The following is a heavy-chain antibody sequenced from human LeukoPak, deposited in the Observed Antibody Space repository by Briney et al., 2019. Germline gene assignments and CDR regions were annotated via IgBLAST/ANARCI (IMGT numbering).Heavy chain of an antibody. Sequence: SETLSLTCVVSGASISTYYWTWIRQPPGKGLEWIGYVFSSGSTNSNPSLKSRVTISLDTSKSQFSLKMTSVTAADTAVYYCARHSRSGYSGYENAFDIWGQGTMVTVSS. CDR1: GASISTYY. CDR3: ARHSRSGYSGYENAFDI. CDR2: VFSSGST. J-gene: IGHJ3*02. V-gene: IGHV4-59*08. D-gene: IGHD5-12*01.